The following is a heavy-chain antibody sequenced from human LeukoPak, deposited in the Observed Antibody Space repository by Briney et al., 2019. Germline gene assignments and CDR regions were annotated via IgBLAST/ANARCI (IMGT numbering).Heavy chain of an antibody. V-gene: IGHV3-74*01. D-gene: IGHD1-26*01. J-gene: IGHJ4*02. CDR3: GRDGQGSTPLDY. Sequence: GGSLRLSCAASGFTFNSHWMHWVRQAPGRGLVWVSGISADGSSTRYADSVNGRFTISRDNDKNTLYLQMNSLRAEDTAAYYCGRDGQGSTPLDYWGQGTLVTVSS. CDR1: GFTFNSHW. CDR2: ISADGSST.